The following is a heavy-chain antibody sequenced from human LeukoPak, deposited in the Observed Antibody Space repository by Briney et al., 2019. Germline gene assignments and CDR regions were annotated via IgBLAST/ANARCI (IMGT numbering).Heavy chain of an antibody. J-gene: IGHJ5*02. CDR3: AKGKVSAFLNWFDP. CDR2: ISATGGSP. V-gene: IGHV3-23*01. Sequence: PGGSLRLSCAASGFTFSTYAMTWVRQAPGKGREWVSAISATGGSPYYADSVKGRFTISRDNSKNTLYLQMNSLRAEDTAVYYCAKGKVSAFLNWFDPWGQGTLVTVSS. D-gene: IGHD3-3*01. CDR1: GFTFSTYA.